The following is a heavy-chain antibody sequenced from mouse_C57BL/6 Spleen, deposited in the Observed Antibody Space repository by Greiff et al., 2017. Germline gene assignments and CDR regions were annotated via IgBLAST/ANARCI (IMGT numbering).Heavy chain of an antibody. D-gene: IGHD1-1*02. CDR3: ARSPYYGQRRGDYAMDY. CDR1: GYAFSSSW. J-gene: IGHJ4*01. Sequence: QVQLQQPGPELVKPGASVKISCKASGYAFSSSWMNWVKQRPGKGLEWIGRIYPGDGDTNYNGKFKGKATLTADKSSSTAYMQLSSLTSEDSAVYFCARSPYYGQRRGDYAMDYWGQGTSVTVSS. V-gene: IGHV1-82*01. CDR2: IYPGDGDT.